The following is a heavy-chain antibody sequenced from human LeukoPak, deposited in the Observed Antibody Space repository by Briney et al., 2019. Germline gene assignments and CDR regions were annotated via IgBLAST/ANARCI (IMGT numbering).Heavy chain of an antibody. CDR1: GFTFSNYA. D-gene: IGHD5-24*01. V-gene: IGHV3-23*01. Sequence: GGSLRLSCAASGFTFSNYAMGWVRQAPGKGLEWVSAISGTGAVPYYADSVKGRFTISRDNSMNTLFLQMNSLRAEDTAVYYCTTITLRPTGVWGKGTTVIVSS. CDR2: ISGTGAVP. CDR3: TTITLRPTGV. J-gene: IGHJ6*04.